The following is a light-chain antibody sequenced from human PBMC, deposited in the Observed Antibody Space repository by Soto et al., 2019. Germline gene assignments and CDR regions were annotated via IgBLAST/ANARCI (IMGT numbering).Light chain of an antibody. CDR2: EAS. Sequence: DIQMTQSPSFLSASAGDRVTIFCRASQSISNFLHWYQQKPGKAPELLIYEASKLESGVPSRFGGSGSGTDFTLTISSLQPEDFATYYCQQSYRNPRTFGLGTRLEV. V-gene: IGKV1-39*01. CDR3: QQSYRNPRT. CDR1: QSISNF. J-gene: IGKJ1*01.